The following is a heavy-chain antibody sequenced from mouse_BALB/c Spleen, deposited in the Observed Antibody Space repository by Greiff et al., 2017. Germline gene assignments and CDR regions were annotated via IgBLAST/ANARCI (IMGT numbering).Heavy chain of an antibody. D-gene: IGHD2-3*01. Sequence: EVQLVESGGGLVQPGGSLRLSCATSGFTFTDYYMSWVRQPPGKALEWLGFIRNKANGYTTEYSASVKGRFTISRDNSQSILYLQMNTLRAEDSATYYCARDIAGYYEDYAMDYWGQGTSVTVSS. V-gene: IGHV7-3*02. CDR2: IRNKANGYTT. CDR3: ARDIAGYYEDYAMDY. CDR1: GFTFTDYY. J-gene: IGHJ4*01.